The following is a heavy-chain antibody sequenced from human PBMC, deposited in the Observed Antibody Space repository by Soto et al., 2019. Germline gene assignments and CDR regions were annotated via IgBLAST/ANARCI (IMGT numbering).Heavy chain of an antibody. CDR3: ARVFEFYCSGGSCPGPFDY. J-gene: IGHJ4*02. CDR1: GFTFSSYA. D-gene: IGHD2-15*01. V-gene: IGHV3-23*01. Sequence: HPGGSLRLSCAASGFTFSSYAMSWVRQAPGKGLEWVSAISGSGGSTYYADSVKGRFTISRDNSKNSLYLQMNSLRAEDTAVYYCARVFEFYCSGGSCPGPFDYWGQGTLVTVSS. CDR2: ISGSGGST.